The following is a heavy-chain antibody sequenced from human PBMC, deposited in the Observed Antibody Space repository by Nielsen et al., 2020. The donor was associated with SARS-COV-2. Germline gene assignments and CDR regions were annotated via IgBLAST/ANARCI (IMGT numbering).Heavy chain of an antibody. Sequence: GGSLRLSCAASGFTFSSYGMQWVRQAPGKGLEWVAVISYDGSNKYYADPVKGRFTISRDNSKNTLYLQMNSLRAEDTAVYYCASDSNSYNYYYYYGMDVWGQGTTVTVSS. CDR1: GFTFSSYG. CDR3: ASDSNSYNYYYYYGMDV. V-gene: IGHV3-30*03. J-gene: IGHJ6*02. D-gene: IGHD2-2*01. CDR2: ISYDGSNK.